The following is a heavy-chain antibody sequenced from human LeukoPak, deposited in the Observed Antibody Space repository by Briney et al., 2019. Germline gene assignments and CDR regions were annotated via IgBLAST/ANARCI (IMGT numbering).Heavy chain of an antibody. V-gene: IGHV3-23*01. J-gene: IGHJ4*02. Sequence: GGSLRLSCAASGCTFSSYAMSWVRQAPGKGLEWVSAISGSGGSTYYADSVKGRFTISRDNSKNTLYLQMNSLRAEDTAVYYCAKDDSGTRYFDYWGQGTLVTVSS. CDR3: AKDDSGTRYFDY. D-gene: IGHD1-26*01. CDR2: ISGSGGST. CDR1: GCTFSSYA.